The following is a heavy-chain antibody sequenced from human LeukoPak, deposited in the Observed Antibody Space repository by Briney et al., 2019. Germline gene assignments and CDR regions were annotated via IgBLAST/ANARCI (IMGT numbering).Heavy chain of an antibody. V-gene: IGHV5-51*01. J-gene: IGHJ4*02. D-gene: IGHD6-13*01. CDR3: ARRYSSSWYGYYFDY. CDR2: IYPGDSDT. CDR1: GYTFTSYW. Sequence: GESLKISCKGSGYTFTSYWIGWVRQMPGKGLEWMGIIYPGDSDTRYSPSFQGQVTISADKSISTAYLQWSSLKASDTAMYYCARRYSSSWYGYYFDYWGQGTLVTVSS.